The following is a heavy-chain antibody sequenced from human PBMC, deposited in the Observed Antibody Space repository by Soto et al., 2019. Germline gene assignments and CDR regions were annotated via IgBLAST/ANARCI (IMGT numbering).Heavy chain of an antibody. V-gene: IGHV3-43*01. D-gene: IGHD3-3*01. J-gene: IGHJ6*02. Sequence: GGSLRLSCAASGFRFDDYNIHWVRQAPGKGLEWVSLITWNGGNTYYADSVKGRFTISRDGTTESVSLQMTSLKREDAGLYYCARETLSFGSALDVWGQGTMVTVSS. CDR1: GFRFDDYN. CDR2: ITWNGGNT. CDR3: ARETLSFGSALDV.